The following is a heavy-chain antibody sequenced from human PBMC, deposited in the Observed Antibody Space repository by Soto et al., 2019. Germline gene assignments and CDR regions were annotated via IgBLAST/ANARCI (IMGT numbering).Heavy chain of an antibody. CDR2: INSDGSST. CDR3: ARVARGYYYYGMDV. CDR1: GFTFSSYW. V-gene: IGHV3-74*01. J-gene: IGHJ6*02. D-gene: IGHD3-10*01. Sequence: EVQLVESGGGLVQPGGSLRLSCAASGFTFSSYWMHWVRQAPGKGLVWVSRINSDGSSTSYADSVKGRFTISRDNAKNTLYLQMNSLRAEDTAVYYCARVARGYYYYGMDVWGQGTTVTVSS.